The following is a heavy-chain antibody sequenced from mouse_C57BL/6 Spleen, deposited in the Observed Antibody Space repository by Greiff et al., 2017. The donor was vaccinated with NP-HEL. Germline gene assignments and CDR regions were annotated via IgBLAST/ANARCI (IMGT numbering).Heavy chain of an antibody. Sequence: VQLHQSGAELVKPGASVKISCKASGYAFSSYWMNWVKQRPGKGLEWIGQIYPGDGDTNYNGKFKGKATLTADKSSSTAYMQRSSLTSEDSAVYFCASGGYDPWFAYWGQGTLVTVSA. CDR2: IYPGDGDT. V-gene: IGHV1-80*01. CDR3: ASGGYDPWFAY. J-gene: IGHJ3*01. CDR1: GYAFSSYW. D-gene: IGHD2-2*01.